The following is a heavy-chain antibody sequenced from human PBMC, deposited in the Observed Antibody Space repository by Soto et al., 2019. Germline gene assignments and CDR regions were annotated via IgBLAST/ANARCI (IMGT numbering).Heavy chain of an antibody. Sequence: GGSLRLSCAASGFTFSNAWMSWVRQAPGKGLEWVGRIKSKTDGGTTDYAAPVKGRFTISRDDSKNTLYLQMNSLKTEDTAVYYCKSHNYYYYYMDVWGKGTTVTVSS. J-gene: IGHJ6*03. CDR2: IKSKTDGGTT. CDR3: KSHNYYYYYMDV. V-gene: IGHV3-15*01. CDR1: GFTFSNAW.